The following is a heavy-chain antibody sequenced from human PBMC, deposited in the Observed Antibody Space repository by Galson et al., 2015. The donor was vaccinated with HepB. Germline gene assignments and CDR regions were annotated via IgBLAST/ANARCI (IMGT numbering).Heavy chain of an antibody. CDR1: GYTFTTYS. Sequence: SVKVSCKASGYTFTTYSMHWVRQAPGQRLEWMGWINAGNGNTKYSQKFQGRVTITRDTSASTAYMELSSLRSEDTAVYYCARTYSGSYLAFDYCGQGTLVTVSS. D-gene: IGHD1-26*01. CDR3: ARTYSGSYLAFDY. CDR2: INAGNGNT. V-gene: IGHV1-3*01. J-gene: IGHJ4*02.